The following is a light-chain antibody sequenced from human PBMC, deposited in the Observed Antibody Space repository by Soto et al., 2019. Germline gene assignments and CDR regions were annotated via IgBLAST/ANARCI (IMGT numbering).Light chain of an antibody. J-gene: IGLJ3*02. CDR3: AAYTTRSTLV. CDR2: DVS. Sequence: QSAPTQPASVSGSPGQSITISCAGTSADVGAFDYVSWYQHHPGKVPKLMIYDVSDRPSGVSTRFSSSKSANMASLTISGLQPDDEADYYCAAYTTRSTLVFGGGTQLTVL. V-gene: IGLV2-14*03. CDR1: SADVGAFDY.